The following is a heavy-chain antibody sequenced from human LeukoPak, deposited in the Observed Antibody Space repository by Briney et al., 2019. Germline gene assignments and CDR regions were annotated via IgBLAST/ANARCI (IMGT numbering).Heavy chain of an antibody. V-gene: IGHV5-51*01. D-gene: IGHD3-22*01. CDR3: ARISGPDYDSSGYWFDL. J-gene: IGHJ2*01. CDR1: GYSFTSYW. Sequence: GESLQISCKGSGYSFTSYWIGWVRQLPGKGLEWMGIIYPGDSDTRYSPSFQGQVTISADKSISTAYLQWSSLKASDTAMYYCARISGPDYDSSGYWFDLWGRGTLVTVSS. CDR2: IYPGDSDT.